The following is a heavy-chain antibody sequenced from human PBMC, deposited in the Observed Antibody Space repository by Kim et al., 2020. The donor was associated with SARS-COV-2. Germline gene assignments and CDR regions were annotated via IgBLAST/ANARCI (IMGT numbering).Heavy chain of an antibody. V-gene: IGHV3-23*01. CDR2: ISGSGGST. Sequence: GGSLSCAASGFTFSSYAMSWVRQAPGKGLEWVSAISGSGGSTYYADSVKGRFTISRDNSKNTLYLQMNSLRAEDTAVYYCAKDPAGRIVVVTKYYFDYWGQGTLVTVSS. D-gene: IGHD3-22*01. CDR3: AKDPAGRIVVVTKYYFDY. J-gene: IGHJ4*02. CDR1: GFTFSSYA.